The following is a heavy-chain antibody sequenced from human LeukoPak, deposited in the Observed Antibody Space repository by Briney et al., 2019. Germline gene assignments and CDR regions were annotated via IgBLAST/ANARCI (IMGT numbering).Heavy chain of an antibody. CDR3: ARAFMTTVTTYSLGYYFDY. D-gene: IGHD4-4*01. V-gene: IGHV4-4*07. Sequence: ETLSLTCTASGGSISSYYWSWIRQPAGKGLEWIGRIYTSGSTNYNPSLKSRVTMSVDTSKNQFSLKLSSVTAADTAVYYCARAFMTTVTTYSLGYYFDYWGQGTLVTVSS. CDR1: GGSISSYY. CDR2: IYTSGST. J-gene: IGHJ4*02.